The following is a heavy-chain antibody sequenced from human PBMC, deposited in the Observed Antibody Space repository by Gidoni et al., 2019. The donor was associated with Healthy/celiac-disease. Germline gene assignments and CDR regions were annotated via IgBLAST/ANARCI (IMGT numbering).Heavy chain of an antibody. CDR3: ARDDIAARDYYYYGMDV. CDR2: ISSSSSYT. J-gene: IGHJ6*02. CDR1: GFTFSDYY. D-gene: IGHD6-6*01. Sequence: QVQLVESGGGLVKPGGSLRLSCAASGFTFSDYYMSWIRQAPGKGLGWVSYISSSSSYTNYADSVKGRFTISRDNAKNSLYLQMNSLRAEDTAVYYCARDDIAARDYYYYGMDVWGQGTTVTVSS. V-gene: IGHV3-11*06.